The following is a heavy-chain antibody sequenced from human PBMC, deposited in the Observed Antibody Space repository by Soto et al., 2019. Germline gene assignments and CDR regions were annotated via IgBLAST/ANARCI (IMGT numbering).Heavy chain of an antibody. CDR3: AHSGAMTRRHYFDY. CDR1: GFSLSISGVG. CDR2: IYWDDDK. J-gene: IGHJ4*02. V-gene: IGHV2-5*02. D-gene: IGHD4-17*01. Sequence: QITLKESGPPLVKPTQTLTLTCTFSGFSLSISGVGVGWIRQPPGKALEWLALIYWDDDKRYSPSLKSRLTITKDTSKNQVVLTMTNMDPVDTATYYCAHSGAMTRRHYFDYWGQGTLVTVSS.